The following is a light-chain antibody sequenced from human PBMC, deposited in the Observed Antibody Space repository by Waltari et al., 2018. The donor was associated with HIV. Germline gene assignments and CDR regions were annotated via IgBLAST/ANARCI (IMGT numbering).Light chain of an antibody. J-gene: IGLJ2*01. Sequence: QSVLTQPPSVSGTPGQRVTIFCSGRRSNIGSNPVSWYQQLPGAAPRLLIYNNNQRPSGVPDRFSGSKSGTSASLAISGLQSEDEGHYYCAAWDDNLNGLFGGGTKLTVL. V-gene: IGLV1-44*01. CDR2: NNN. CDR3: AAWDDNLNGL. CDR1: RSNIGSNP.